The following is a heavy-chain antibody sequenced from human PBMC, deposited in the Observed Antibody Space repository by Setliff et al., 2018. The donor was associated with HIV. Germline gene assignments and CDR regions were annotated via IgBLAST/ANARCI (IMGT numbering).Heavy chain of an antibody. Sequence: GGSLRLSCTASGFAFSTFAMHWVRQAPGKGLEWVAVIWYDGSNKNYADSVKGRFTISRDNSKNTLYLQMNSLRAEDTAFYYCVKDYAHLYAFDIWGQGTMVTVSS. CDR1: GFAFSTFA. V-gene: IGHV3-33*06. CDR3: VKDYAHLYAFDI. J-gene: IGHJ3*02. D-gene: IGHD3-16*01. CDR2: IWYDGSNK.